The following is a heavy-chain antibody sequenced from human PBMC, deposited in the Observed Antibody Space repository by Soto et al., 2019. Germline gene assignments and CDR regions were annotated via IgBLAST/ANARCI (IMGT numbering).Heavy chain of an antibody. J-gene: IGHJ5*02. Sequence: GGSVKVSFKASGNPFTNLGFTWVRQAPGQGLEWMGWISAYTDDPNYAQKFQGRVTMTIDTSTSTAYLDLRSLTSDDTAVYYCARVIPGAEAWFDPWGQGTMVTVSS. V-gene: IGHV1-18*01. CDR1: GNPFTNLG. CDR3: ARVIPGAEAWFDP. CDR2: ISAYTDDP. D-gene: IGHD2-2*01.